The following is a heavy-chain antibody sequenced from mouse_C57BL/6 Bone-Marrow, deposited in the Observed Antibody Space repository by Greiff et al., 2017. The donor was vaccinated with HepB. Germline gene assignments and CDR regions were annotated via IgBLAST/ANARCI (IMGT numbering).Heavy chain of an antibody. J-gene: IGHJ2*01. V-gene: IGHV5-6*01. D-gene: IGHD2-2*01. CDR1: GFTFSSYG. CDR3: ARPIYYGYEGYFDY. CDR2: ISSGGSYT. Sequence: EVMLVESGGDLVKPGGSLKLSCAASGFTFSSYGMSWVRQTPDKRLEWVATISSGGSYTYYPDSVKGRFTISRDNAKNTLYLQMSSLKSEDTAMYYCARPIYYGYEGYFDYWGQGTTLTVSS.